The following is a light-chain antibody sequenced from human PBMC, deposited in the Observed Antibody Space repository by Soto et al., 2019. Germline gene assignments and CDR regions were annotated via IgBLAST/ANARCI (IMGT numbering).Light chain of an antibody. CDR3: QQYNSWPT. CDR2: DAI. Sequence: ETVMTQSPATLSVSPGERATLFCRAGQSVTTNLAWYQQRPGQAPRLLIYDAIVRATDVSARFSGSGSGTEFTLTVSSLQSEDFAVYYCQQYNSWPTFGQGTKVDIK. J-gene: IGKJ1*01. CDR1: QSVTTN. V-gene: IGKV3-15*01.